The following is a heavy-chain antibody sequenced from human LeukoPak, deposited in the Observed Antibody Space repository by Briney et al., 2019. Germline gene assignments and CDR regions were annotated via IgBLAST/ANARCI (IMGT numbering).Heavy chain of an antibody. CDR2: IKQDGSEI. CDR1: GFTFSGYW. J-gene: IGHJ4*02. CDR3: ARDYA. Sequence: GGSLRLSCAASGFTFSGYWMSWVRQAPGKGLEWVANIKQDGSEIYYVDSVKGRFTISRDNAKNSLYLQVNSLRVEDTAVYYCARDYARGQGTLVTVSS. V-gene: IGHV3-7*04. D-gene: IGHD3-16*01.